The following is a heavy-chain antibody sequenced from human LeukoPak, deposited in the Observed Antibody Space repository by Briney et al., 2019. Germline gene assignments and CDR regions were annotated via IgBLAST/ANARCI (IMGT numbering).Heavy chain of an antibody. V-gene: IGHV4-59*01. D-gene: IGHD3-22*01. CDR3: ARASNYDSSGYYPLADY. J-gene: IGHJ4*02. CDR2: IYYSGST. CDR1: GGSISSYY. Sequence: PSETLSLTRTVSGGSISSYYWSWIRQPPGKGLEWIGYIYYSGSTNYNPSLKSRVTISVDTSKNQFSLKLSSVTAADTAVYYCARASNYDSSGYYPLADYWGQGTLVTVSS.